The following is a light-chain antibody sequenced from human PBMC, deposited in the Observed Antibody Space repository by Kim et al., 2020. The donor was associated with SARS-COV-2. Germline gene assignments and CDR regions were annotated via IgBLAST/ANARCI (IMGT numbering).Light chain of an antibody. CDR2: QHT. Sequence: SVSPGQTASITCSGSKLGDNYAYWYQKKPGQSPVLVIYQHTKRPSGISQRFSGSSSGNTATLTISRAQTMDEADYYCQAWDSSTAVFGGGTQLTVL. CDR3: QAWDSSTAV. CDR1: KLGDNY. V-gene: IGLV3-1*01. J-gene: IGLJ3*02.